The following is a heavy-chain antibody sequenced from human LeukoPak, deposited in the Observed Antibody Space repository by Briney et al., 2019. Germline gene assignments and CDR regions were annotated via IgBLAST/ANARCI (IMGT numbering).Heavy chain of an antibody. CDR3: ARGQRIAVAGIDC. CDR2: INPSGGST. CDR1: GYTFTSYY. Sequence: GASVKVSCKASGYTFTSYYMHWVRQAPGQGLEWMGIINPSGGSTTYAQKFQGRVTMTRDTSTSTVYMELSSLRSEDTAVYYRARGQRIAVAGIDCWGQGTLVTVSS. J-gene: IGHJ4*02. V-gene: IGHV1-46*01. D-gene: IGHD6-19*01.